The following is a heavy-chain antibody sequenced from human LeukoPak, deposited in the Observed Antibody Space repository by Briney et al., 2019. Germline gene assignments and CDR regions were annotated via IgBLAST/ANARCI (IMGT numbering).Heavy chain of an antibody. V-gene: IGHV1-2*02. D-gene: IGHD1-26*01. CDR3: AKVTGSYDY. J-gene: IGHJ4*02. CDR1: GYTFTDSY. CDR2: INPNSGGT. Sequence: APVKVSCKASGYTFTDSYIHWVRQAPGQGLEWMGWINPNSGGTNYAQKFQGRVTMTKDTSITTAYMEMRRLTSDDTAVYYCAKVTGSYDYWGQGSLVTVSS.